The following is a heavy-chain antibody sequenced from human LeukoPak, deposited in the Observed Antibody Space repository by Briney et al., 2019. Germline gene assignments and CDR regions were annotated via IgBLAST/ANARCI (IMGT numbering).Heavy chain of an antibody. CDR3: TKSRISGQADH. D-gene: IGHD2/OR15-2a*01. Sequence: PGGSLRLSCAASGFTFSTYGMTWVRQAPGKGLEGISYISSSSDSIKYADSVKGRFTSSRDNAKNSLYLQMNSLRAEDTAVYYCTKSRISGQADHWGQGTLVTVSS. V-gene: IGHV3-48*04. CDR2: ISSSSDSI. CDR1: GFTFSTYG. J-gene: IGHJ4*02.